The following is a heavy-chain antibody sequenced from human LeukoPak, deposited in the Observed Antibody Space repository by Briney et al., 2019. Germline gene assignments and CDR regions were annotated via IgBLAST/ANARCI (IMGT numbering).Heavy chain of an antibody. Sequence: SETLSLTCAVYGGSFSGYYWSWIRQPPGTGLEWIGEINHSGSTNYNPSLKSRVTISVDTSKNQFSLKLSSVTAADTAVYYCARGGDIVVVPAARYGDYWGQGTLVTVSS. D-gene: IGHD2-2*01. J-gene: IGHJ4*02. CDR1: GGSFSGYY. CDR2: INHSGST. CDR3: ARGGDIVVVPAARYGDY. V-gene: IGHV4-34*01.